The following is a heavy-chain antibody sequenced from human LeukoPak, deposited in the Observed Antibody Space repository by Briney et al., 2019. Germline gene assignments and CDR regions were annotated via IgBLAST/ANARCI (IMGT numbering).Heavy chain of an antibody. CDR1: GGSISSYY. CDR3: ARGPPFTIFGVVYDI. V-gene: IGHV4-59*01. D-gene: IGHD3-3*01. Sequence: PSETLSLTCTVSGGSISSYYWSWIRQPPGKGLEWIGYIYYSGSTNYNPSLKSRVTISVDTSKNQFSLKLSSVTAADTAVYYCARGPPFTIFGVVYDIWGQGTLVTVSS. CDR2: IYYSGST. J-gene: IGHJ4*02.